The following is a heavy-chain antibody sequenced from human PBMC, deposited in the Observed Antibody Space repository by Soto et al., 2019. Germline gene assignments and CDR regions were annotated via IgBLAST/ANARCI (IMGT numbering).Heavy chain of an antibody. V-gene: IGHV1-24*01. Sequence: ASVKVSCKVSGYTLTELSMHWVRQAPGKGLEWMGGFDPEDGETIYAQKFQGRVTMTEDTSTDTAYMELSSLRSEDTAVYYCATDLTTVVPQASGDYWGQGTLVTVSS. D-gene: IGHD4-17*01. CDR3: ATDLTTVVPQASGDY. CDR1: GYTLTELS. J-gene: IGHJ4*02. CDR2: FDPEDGET.